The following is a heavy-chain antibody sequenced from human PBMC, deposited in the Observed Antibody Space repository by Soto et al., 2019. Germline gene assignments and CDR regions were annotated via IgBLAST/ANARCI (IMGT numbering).Heavy chain of an antibody. V-gene: IGHV3-53*01. CDR2: LYTGTDT. J-gene: IGHJ4*02. D-gene: IGHD1-26*01. CDR3: ARASYTGTYSGRLLDY. CDR1: GFTVSSTY. Sequence: GGSLRLSCAASGFTVSSTYLTWVRQAPGKGLEWVAILYTGTDTVYADSVKGRFTISRDSSKNTFYLQMNSLRAEDTAMYFCARASYTGTYSGRLLDYWGQGSLVTVYS.